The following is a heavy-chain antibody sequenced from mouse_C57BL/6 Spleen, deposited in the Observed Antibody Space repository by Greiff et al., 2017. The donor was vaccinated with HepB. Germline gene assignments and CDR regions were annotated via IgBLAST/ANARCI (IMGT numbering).Heavy chain of an antibody. CDR3: AREDYDYLAWFAY. CDR1: GFTFSSYA. D-gene: IGHD2-4*01. CDR2: ISDGGSYT. J-gene: IGHJ3*01. V-gene: IGHV5-4*01. Sequence: EVQLVESGGGLVKPGGSLKLSCAASGFTFSSYAMSWVRQTPEKRLEWVATISDGGSYTYYPDNVKGRFTISRDNAKNNLYLQMSHLKSEDTAMYYCAREDYDYLAWFAYWGQGTLVTVSA.